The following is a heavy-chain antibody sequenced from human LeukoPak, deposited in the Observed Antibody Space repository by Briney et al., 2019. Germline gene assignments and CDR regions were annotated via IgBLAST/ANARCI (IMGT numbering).Heavy chain of an antibody. V-gene: IGHV3-48*03. CDR1: GFTFSSYE. Sequence: GGSLRLSCAASGFTFSSYEMNWVRQAPGKGLEWVSKISSSGSAIYYADSVKGRFTISRDNAKSTLYLQMNSLRVEDTAVHYCARGGSLGYWGQGTLVTVSS. CDR2: ISSSGSAI. D-gene: IGHD6-19*01. J-gene: IGHJ4*02. CDR3: ARGGSLGY.